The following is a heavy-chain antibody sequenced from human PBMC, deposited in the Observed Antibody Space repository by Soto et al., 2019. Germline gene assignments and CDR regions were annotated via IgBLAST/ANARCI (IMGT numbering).Heavy chain of an antibody. D-gene: IGHD3-10*01. CDR3: ARALILWFGELSRRGGYYYYMDV. CDR2: INDSGNI. Sequence: QVQLQQWGAGLLKPSETRSLTCAVCGGSFSGYRWPWIRQTPEKGLEWIGEINDSGNINYNPSLKSRVTILVDTAKKQIALRLSSVTAADTAVYYCARALILWFGELSRRGGYYYYMDVWGKGTTVTVSS. CDR1: GGSFSGYR. V-gene: IGHV4-34*02. J-gene: IGHJ6*03.